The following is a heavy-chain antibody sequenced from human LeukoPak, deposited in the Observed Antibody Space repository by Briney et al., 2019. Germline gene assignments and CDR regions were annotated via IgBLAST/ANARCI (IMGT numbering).Heavy chain of an antibody. CDR1: GGTFSSYA. CDR3: ARDQYSSGWYDY. V-gene: IGHV1-69*13. J-gene: IGHJ4*02. Sequence: ASVKVSCKASGGTFSSYAISWVRQAPGQGLEWMGGIIPIFGTANYAQKFQGRVTITADESTSTAYMELSSLRSEDTGVYYCARDQYSSGWYDYWGQGTLVTVSS. CDR2: IIPIFGTA. D-gene: IGHD6-19*01.